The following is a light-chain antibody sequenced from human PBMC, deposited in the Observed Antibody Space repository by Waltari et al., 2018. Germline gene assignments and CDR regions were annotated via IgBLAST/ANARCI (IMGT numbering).Light chain of an antibody. CDR2: DVR. CDR3: SSYTSSSTLV. J-gene: IGLJ2*01. V-gene: IGLV2-14*03. Sequence: QSALTQPASVSGSPGQSIPISCTGTSSDVGGYNYVSWYQQHPGKAPQLFIYDVRNRPSVVSNRFSGSKSGTTASLTISGLQAEDEADYYCSSYTSSSTLVFGGGTKLTVL. CDR1: SSDVGGYNY.